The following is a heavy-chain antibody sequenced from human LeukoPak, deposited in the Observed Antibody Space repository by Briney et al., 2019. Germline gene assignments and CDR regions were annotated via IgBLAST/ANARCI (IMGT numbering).Heavy chain of an antibody. J-gene: IGHJ5*02. V-gene: IGHV3-74*03. CDR1: GFTFSSYW. Sequence: PGGSLRLSCAASGFTFSSYWMHWVRHSPGEGLVWVSRINSDGSSTMYADSVKGRFTISRDNAKNTVYLQMNGLRVEDTAVYYCARDPAPPNWFDRWGRGTLVTVSS. CDR2: INSDGSST. D-gene: IGHD2-8*01. CDR3: ARDPAPPNWFDR.